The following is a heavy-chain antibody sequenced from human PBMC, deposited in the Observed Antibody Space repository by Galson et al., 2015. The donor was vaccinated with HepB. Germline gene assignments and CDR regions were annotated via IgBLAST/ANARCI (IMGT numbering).Heavy chain of an antibody. CDR1: GYTFTSDG. J-gene: IGHJ5*02. Sequence: SVKVSCKASGYTFTSDGITWVRQAPGQGLEWMGWISVYSGYTNYAQKFQGRVTLTTDTSTSTAYMEVTNLRFDDTAVYFCARVGGDSVVSNWFDPWGQGTLVT. CDR2: ISVYSGYT. CDR3: ARVGGDSVVSNWFDP. V-gene: IGHV1-18*04. D-gene: IGHD3-10*01.